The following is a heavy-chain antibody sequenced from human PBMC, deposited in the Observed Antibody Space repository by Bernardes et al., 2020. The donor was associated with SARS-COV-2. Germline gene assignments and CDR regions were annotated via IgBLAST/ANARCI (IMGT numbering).Heavy chain of an antibody. V-gene: IGHV3-23*01. J-gene: IGHJ4*02. CDR1: GFTFSNYA. CDR2: ISGGASRT. Sequence: GGSLRLSCAASGFTFSNYAVSWVRQAPGKGLEWVSGISGGASRTYYADSVRGRFTISRDNSKNTVFLQMSSLRAEDTAVYYCAKDPGYSSGWYVWGQGTLVTVSS. D-gene: IGHD6-19*01. CDR3: AKDPGYSSGWYV.